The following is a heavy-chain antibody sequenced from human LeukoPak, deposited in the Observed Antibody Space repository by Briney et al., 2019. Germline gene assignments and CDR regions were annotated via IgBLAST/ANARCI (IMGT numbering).Heavy chain of an antibody. CDR3: ARDGRGHSYGYPLGY. CDR2: ISSSGSTI. CDR1: GFTFSSYE. J-gene: IGHJ4*02. Sequence: GGSLRLSCAASGFTFSSYEMNWVRQAPGKGLEWVSYISSSGSTIYYADSVKGRFTISRDNAKNSLYLQMNSLRAEDTAVYYCARDGRGHSYGYPLGYWGQGTLVTVSS. V-gene: IGHV3-48*03. D-gene: IGHD5-18*01.